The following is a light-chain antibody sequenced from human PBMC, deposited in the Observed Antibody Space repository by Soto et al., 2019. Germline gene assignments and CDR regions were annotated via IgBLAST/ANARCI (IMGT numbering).Light chain of an antibody. J-gene: IGKJ5*01. CDR1: QSVSSY. V-gene: IGKV3-11*01. CDR2: DAS. CDR3: QQYGGSPIT. Sequence: IVLTQSPATLSLSPGERATLSCRASQSVSSYLAWYKQKPGQAPRLLIYDASNRATGIPARFSGSGSATEFTLTISRLEPEDFELYYCQQYGGSPITFGQGTRLEIK.